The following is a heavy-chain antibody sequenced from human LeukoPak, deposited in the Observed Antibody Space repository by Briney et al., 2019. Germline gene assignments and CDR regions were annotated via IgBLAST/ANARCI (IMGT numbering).Heavy chain of an antibody. CDR2: IKFDRSEK. V-gene: IGHV3-7*01. Sequence: GGSLRLSCAASGFTFSNYWMSWVRQAPGKGLEWVANIKFDRSEKFYVDSVKGRFTISRDNAKNSLYLQMNSLRAEDTSVYYCANPDYWGQGTLVTVSS. CDR3: ANPDY. J-gene: IGHJ4*02. CDR1: GFTFSNYW.